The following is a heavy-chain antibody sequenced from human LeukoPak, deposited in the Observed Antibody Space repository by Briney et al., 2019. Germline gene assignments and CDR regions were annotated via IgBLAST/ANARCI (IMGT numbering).Heavy chain of an antibody. J-gene: IGHJ4*02. V-gene: IGHV4-4*07. Sequence: SETLSLTCTVSGGSISSYYWSWIRQPAGKGLEWIGRIYTSGSTNYNPSLKSRVTMSVDTSKNQFSLKLSSVTAADTAVYYCARAGYSSSWYGEGFDYWGQGTLVTVSS. CDR1: GGSISSYY. CDR3: ARAGYSSSWYGEGFDY. CDR2: IYTSGST. D-gene: IGHD6-13*01.